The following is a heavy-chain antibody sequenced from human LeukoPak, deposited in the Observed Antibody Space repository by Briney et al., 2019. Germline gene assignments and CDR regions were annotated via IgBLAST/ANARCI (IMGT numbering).Heavy chain of an antibody. CDR1: GGTFSSYA. D-gene: IGHD3-22*01. CDR3: ARERVDYYDSSGYYYGAFQH. Sequence: SVKVSCKASGGTFSSYAISWVRQAPGQGLEWMGGIIPIFGTANYAQKFQGRVTITTDESTSTAYMELSSLRSEDTAVYYCARERVDYYDSSGYYYGAFQHWGQGTLVTVSS. J-gene: IGHJ1*01. CDR2: IIPIFGTA. V-gene: IGHV1-69*05.